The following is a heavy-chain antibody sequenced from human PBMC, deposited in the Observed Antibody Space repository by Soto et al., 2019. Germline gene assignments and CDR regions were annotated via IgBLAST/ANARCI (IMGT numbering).Heavy chain of an antibody. CDR2: ISYDGNDE. D-gene: IGHD3-10*01. J-gene: IGHJ4*02. V-gene: IGHV3-30*14. CDR1: GFTFSDYP. CDR3: ARDMRHDYASGRLDY. Sequence: QVKLVESGGGVVQPGASLRLSCVASGFTFSDYPLHWVRRAPGKGLEWVAAISYDGNDESYSDSVKGRFTISRDNSKTTVYLQMNSLRADDMAVYHCARDMRHDYASGRLDYLGQGTLVTVSS.